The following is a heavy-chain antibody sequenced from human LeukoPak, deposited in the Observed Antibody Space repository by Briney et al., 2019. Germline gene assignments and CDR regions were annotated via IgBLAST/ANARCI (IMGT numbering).Heavy chain of an antibody. V-gene: IGHV3-53*01. CDR3: ARNILFAFDI. Sequence: GGSLRLSCAASGLTVSSSYMSWVRPAPGKGRECVSIIYNDGSTYYADSMKGRFTISRDNSKNALYLQVNSLRAEDTAMYYCARNILFAFDIWGQGTMVTVSS. CDR1: GLTVSSSY. J-gene: IGHJ3*02. CDR2: IYNDGST.